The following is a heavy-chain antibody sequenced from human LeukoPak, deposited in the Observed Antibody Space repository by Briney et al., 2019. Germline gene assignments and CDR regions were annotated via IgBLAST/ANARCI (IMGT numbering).Heavy chain of an antibody. Sequence: PGGSLRLSCAAAGVTFSSYSMDWVRQAPGKGLEWVSSISSSSSYIYYADSVKGRFTISRDNTKNSLYLQMNSLRAEHTAVYYCARTLVPAAMSNNWFDPWGQGTLVTVSS. D-gene: IGHD2-2*01. CDR2: ISSSSSYI. CDR3: ARTLVPAAMSNNWFDP. V-gene: IGHV3-21*01. CDR1: GVTFSSYS. J-gene: IGHJ5*02.